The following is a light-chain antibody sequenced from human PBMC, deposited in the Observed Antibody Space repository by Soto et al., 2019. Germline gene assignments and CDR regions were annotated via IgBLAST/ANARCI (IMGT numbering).Light chain of an antibody. Sequence: QSVLTQPPSVSGAPGQRVTLSCTGNSSNLGAGYDVHWYKQVPGAAPKLVIFGNRNRPSGVPERFSGSKSGTSASLAITGLQAEDEADYYCXAYXYSXTASXFGGGXKLXV. CDR3: XAYXYSXTASX. J-gene: IGLJ3*02. CDR1: SSNLGAGYD. CDR2: GNR. V-gene: IGLV1-40*01.